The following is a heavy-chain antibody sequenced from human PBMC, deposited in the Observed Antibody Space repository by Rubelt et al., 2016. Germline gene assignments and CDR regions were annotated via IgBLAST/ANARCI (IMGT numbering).Heavy chain of an antibody. CDR3: ARGYFDSTGDFDY. CDR1: GYTFTTYG. Sequence: QVHLVQSAIEVKKPGASVKISCKTSGYTFTTYGIIWVRRAPGQGLEWMGWINTYNDKTNYPQKFQGRVSMTTDSSTNTADMEWRSLRSDDTAVYYCARGYFDSTGDFDYWGQGTLVTVSS. CDR2: INTYNDKT. J-gene: IGHJ4*02. D-gene: IGHD3-22*01. V-gene: IGHV1-18*01.